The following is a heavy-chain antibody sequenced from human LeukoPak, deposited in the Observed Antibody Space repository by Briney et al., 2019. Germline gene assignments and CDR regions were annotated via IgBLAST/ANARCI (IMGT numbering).Heavy chain of an antibody. CDR2: IYYSGST. Sequence: SETLSLTCTVSGGSISTSNYYWGWVRQPPGRGLEWIGSIYYSGSTYYNPSLKSRVTISVDTSKNQFSLKLRSVTAADTAVYYCARTTEAHSWRTRYYDYYMDVWGKGTTVTVSS. CDR1: GGSISTSNYY. D-gene: IGHD6-13*01. J-gene: IGHJ6*03. CDR3: ARTTEAHSWRTRYYDYYMDV. V-gene: IGHV4-39*07.